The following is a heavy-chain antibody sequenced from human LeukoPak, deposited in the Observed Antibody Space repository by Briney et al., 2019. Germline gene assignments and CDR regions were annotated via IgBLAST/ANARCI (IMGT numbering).Heavy chain of an antibody. J-gene: IGHJ4*02. Sequence: ASVKVSCKASGYTFTGYYMHWVRQAPGQGLEWMGWINPNSGGTNYAQKFQGRVTMPRDTSISTAYTELSRLRSDDTAVYYCARVSFDIVVVPAAIDEDYWGQGTLVTVSS. D-gene: IGHD2-2*02. CDR3: ARVSFDIVVVPAAIDEDY. CDR2: INPNSGGT. CDR1: GYTFTGYY. V-gene: IGHV1-2*02.